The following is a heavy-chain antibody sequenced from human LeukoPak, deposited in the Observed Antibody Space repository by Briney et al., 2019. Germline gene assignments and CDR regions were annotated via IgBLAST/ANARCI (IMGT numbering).Heavy chain of an antibody. V-gene: IGHV1-8*01. CDR1: GYTFISYD. CDR2: MNPDTGNS. CDR3: ARLSQTPAYYDTSVYYYLGY. Sequence: ASVKASCKGSGYTFISYDINWVRQATGQGLEWMGWMNPDTGNSGYAQKFQGRVTMTRDTSISTAYMELSSLRSEDTAVYYCARLSQTPAYYDTSVYYYLGYWGQGTLVTVSS. J-gene: IGHJ4*02. D-gene: IGHD3-22*01.